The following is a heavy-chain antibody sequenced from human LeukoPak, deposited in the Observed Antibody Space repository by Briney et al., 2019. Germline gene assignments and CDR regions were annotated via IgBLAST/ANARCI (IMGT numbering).Heavy chain of an antibody. D-gene: IGHD3-3*01. J-gene: IGHJ3*02. CDR2: IYYSGST. CDR3: ARSSTNFWSGYYRGAFDI. CDR1: GGSISSYY. V-gene: IGHV4-59*01. Sequence: SETLSLTCTVSGGSISSYYWSWIRQPPGKGLGWIGYIYYSGSTNYNPSLKSRVTISVDTSKNQFSLKLSSVTAADTAVYYCARSSTNFWSGYYRGAFDIWGQGTMVTVSS.